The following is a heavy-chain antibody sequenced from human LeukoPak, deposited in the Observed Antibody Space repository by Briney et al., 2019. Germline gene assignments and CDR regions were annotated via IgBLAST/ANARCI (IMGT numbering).Heavy chain of an antibody. D-gene: IGHD3-10*01. CDR2: ISGSGSGT. Sequence: GGSLRLSCAASGFTFSSYAMSWVRQAPGKGLEWVSAISGSGSGTYYADSVKGRFAISRDNSKNTLYLQMNSLRAQDTAVYYCAKDTGSGSHNYFYYYGMDVWGQGTTVTVSS. CDR3: AKDTGSGSHNYFYYYGMDV. V-gene: IGHV3-23*01. CDR1: GFTFSSYA. J-gene: IGHJ6*02.